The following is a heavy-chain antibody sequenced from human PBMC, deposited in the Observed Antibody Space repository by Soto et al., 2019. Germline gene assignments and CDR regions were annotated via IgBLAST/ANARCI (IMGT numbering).Heavy chain of an antibody. CDR1: GYTFTSYD. CDR3: ARRYCSGGSCYRRVDWYFDL. J-gene: IGHJ2*01. CDR2: MNPNSGNT. V-gene: IGHV1-8*01. Sequence: QVQLVQSGAEVKKPGASVKVSCKASGYTFTSYDINWVRQATGQGLEWMGWMNPNSGNTGYAQKFQGRVPMTRKTSISTAYMELSSLRSEDTAVYYCARRYCSGGSCYRRVDWYFDLWGRGTLVTVSS. D-gene: IGHD2-15*01.